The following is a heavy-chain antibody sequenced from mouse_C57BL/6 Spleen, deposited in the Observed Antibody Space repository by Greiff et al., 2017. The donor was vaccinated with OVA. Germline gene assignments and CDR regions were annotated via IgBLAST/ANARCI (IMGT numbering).Heavy chain of an antibody. CDR1: GYAFSSYW. CDR3: ARDGSSYEDY. D-gene: IGHD1-1*01. Sequence: VQLVESGAELVKPGASVKISCKASGYAFSSYWMNWVKQRPGKGLEWIGQIYPGDGDTNYNGKFKGKATLTADKSSSTAYMQLSSLTSEDSAVYFCARDGSSYEDYWGQGTTLTVSS. J-gene: IGHJ2*01. V-gene: IGHV1-80*01. CDR2: IYPGDGDT.